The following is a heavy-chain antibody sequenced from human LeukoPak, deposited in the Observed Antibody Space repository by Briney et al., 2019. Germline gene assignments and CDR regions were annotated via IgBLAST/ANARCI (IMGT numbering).Heavy chain of an antibody. D-gene: IGHD1-26*01. Sequence: GGSLRLSCAASGFTVSTNYMNWVRQAPGKGLEWVSVIYSGGTTYYADSVKGRFTISRDNSKSTVYLQMNSLRAEDTAVYYCARSYSGSLNWFDPWGQGTLVTVSS. V-gene: IGHV3-53*01. CDR2: IYSGGTT. CDR3: ARSYSGSLNWFDP. CDR1: GFTVSTNY. J-gene: IGHJ5*02.